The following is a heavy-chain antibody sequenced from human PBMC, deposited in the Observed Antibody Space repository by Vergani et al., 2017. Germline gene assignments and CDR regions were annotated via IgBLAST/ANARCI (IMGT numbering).Heavy chain of an antibody. V-gene: IGHV3-21*01. Sequence: EVQLVESGGGLVKPGGSLRLSCAASGFTFSSYSMNWVRQAPGKGLEWVSSISSSSSYIYYADSVKGRFTISRDNAKNSLYLQMNSLIAEDTALYYCASPSIFGVTDYWGQGTLVTVSS. CDR2: ISSSSSYI. D-gene: IGHD3-3*01. J-gene: IGHJ4*02. CDR3: ASPSIFGVTDY. CDR1: GFTFSSYS.